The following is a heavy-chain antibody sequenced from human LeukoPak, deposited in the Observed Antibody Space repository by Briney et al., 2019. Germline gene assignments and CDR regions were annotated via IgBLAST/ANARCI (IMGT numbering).Heavy chain of an antibody. V-gene: IGHV4-59*01. CDR1: GGSISSYH. Sequence: SETLSLTCTVSGGSISSYHWSWIRQPPGKGLDWIGSINDSGTIHYNPSLKSRVTISVDTSKNQFSLKLRSVTAADTAVYYCARVREVLQGLYYFDYWGQGTLVTVSS. CDR3: ARVREVLQGLYYFDY. CDR2: INDSGTI. D-gene: IGHD1-1*01. J-gene: IGHJ4*02.